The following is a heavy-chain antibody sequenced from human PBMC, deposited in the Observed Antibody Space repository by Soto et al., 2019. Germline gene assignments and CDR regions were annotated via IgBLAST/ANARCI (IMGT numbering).Heavy chain of an antibody. CDR1: GFTGSSYG. CDR2: ISRDGGTK. CDR3: SGEDASGY. J-gene: IGHJ4*02. V-gene: IGHV3-30*03. Sequence: QVQLVESGGGVVQPGRSLRLSCAASGFTGSSYGMHWVRQAPGKGLEWVAVISRDGGTKYYADSVKGRFTISRDNSRNTLFLDINSLRGVDLADDYCSGEDASGYWGEGTLVTVSS. D-gene: IGHD2-21*01.